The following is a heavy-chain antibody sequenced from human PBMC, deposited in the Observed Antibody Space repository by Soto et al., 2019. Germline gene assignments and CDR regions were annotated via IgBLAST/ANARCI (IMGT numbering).Heavy chain of an antibody. CDR2: INPNSGGT. CDR3: ASSQTAAGRRLRDYYYMDV. V-gene: IGHV1-2*04. CDR1: GYTFTGYY. J-gene: IGHJ6*03. D-gene: IGHD6-13*01. Sequence: APVKVSCKASGYTFTGYYMHWVRQAPGQGLEWMGWINPNSGGTNYAQKFQGWVTMTRDTSISTAYMELSRLRSDDTAVYYCASSQTAAGRRLRDYYYMDVWGKGTTVTVSS.